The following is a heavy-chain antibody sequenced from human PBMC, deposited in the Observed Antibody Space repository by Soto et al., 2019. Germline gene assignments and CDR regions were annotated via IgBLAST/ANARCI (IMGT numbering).Heavy chain of an antibody. J-gene: IGHJ6*02. V-gene: IGHV4-59*01. CDR3: ARVYGSGSYYHYYYGMDV. CDR1: RACIFRYY. D-gene: IGHD3-10*01. CDR2: IYYSAST. Sequence: LQIRSLTCTVSRACIFRYYLSCFRRPPGKGLEWIGYIYYSASTNYNHSLKSSVTISVDTSKNQFSLKLSSVTAADTAVYYCARVYGSGSYYHYYYGMDVWGQGPTVTVS.